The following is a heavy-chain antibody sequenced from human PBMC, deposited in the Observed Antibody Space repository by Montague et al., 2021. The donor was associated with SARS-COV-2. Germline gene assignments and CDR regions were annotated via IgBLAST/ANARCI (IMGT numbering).Heavy chain of an antibody. CDR1: DGSITNYY. D-gene: IGHD4-23*01. V-gene: IGHV4-59*01. Sequence: SETLSLTCTVSDGSITNYYWSWIRQPPGKGLEWIGDIYYNGNTNYNPSLKSRVTISADTSKNQFSLKLSSVTAADTAVYHCARGGGPPADFYSYGMDVWGRGTTVTVSS. CDR3: ARGGGPPADFYSYGMDV. J-gene: IGHJ6*02. CDR2: IYYNGNT.